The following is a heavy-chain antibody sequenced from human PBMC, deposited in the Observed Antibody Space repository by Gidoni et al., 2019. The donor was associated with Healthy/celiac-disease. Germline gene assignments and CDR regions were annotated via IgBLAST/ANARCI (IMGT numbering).Heavy chain of an antibody. CDR2: IYYSGST. D-gene: IGHD3-10*01. Sequence: QVQLQESGPGLVKPSQTLSLTCTFSGSSISSGGYYWSWLRQHTGKSLEWIGYIYYSGSTYYNPSLKSRVTISVDTSKNQFSLKLSSVTAADTAVYYCSRDSPRRVYGSWGQGTLVTVSS. V-gene: IGHV4-31*03. CDR1: GSSISSGGYY. J-gene: IGHJ5*02. CDR3: SRDSPRRVYGS.